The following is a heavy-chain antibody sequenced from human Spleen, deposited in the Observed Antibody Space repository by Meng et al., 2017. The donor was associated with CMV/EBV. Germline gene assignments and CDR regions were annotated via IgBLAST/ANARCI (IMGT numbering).Heavy chain of an antibody. Sequence: TVSGGSISSAGSYWSWSRQHPEKGLRWIGYTYYSGSTYYIPSLKSRVTISVDTSKNQFSLKLSSVTAADTAVYYCARMAAAGTGLDYWGQGTLVTVSS. CDR3: ARMAAAGTGLDY. J-gene: IGHJ4*02. V-gene: IGHV4-31*03. D-gene: IGHD6-13*01. CDR2: TYYSGST. CDR1: GGSISSAGSY.